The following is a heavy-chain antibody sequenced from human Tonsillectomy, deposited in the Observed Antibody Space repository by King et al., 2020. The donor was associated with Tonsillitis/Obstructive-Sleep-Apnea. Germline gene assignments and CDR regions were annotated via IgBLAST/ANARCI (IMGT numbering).Heavy chain of an antibody. CDR2: INPSSGST. CDR3: VRDDKDGRYFDY. D-gene: IGHD2-15*01. J-gene: IGHJ4*02. V-gene: IGHV1-46*01. CDR1: GYTFSRNY. Sequence: QLVQSGAEVKKPGASVKVSCKASGYTFSRNYLHWVLQAPGQGLEWMGIINPSSGSTTYAQKFQGRVTMTSETSTSTVNMELSSLRSEDTAVYYCVRDDKDGRYFDYWGQGSLVTVSS.